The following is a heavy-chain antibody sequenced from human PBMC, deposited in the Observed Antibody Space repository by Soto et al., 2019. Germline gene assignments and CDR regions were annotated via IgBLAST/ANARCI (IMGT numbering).Heavy chain of an antibody. CDR2: ISSSGSTI. V-gene: IGHV3-11*01. CDR3: ARVRYSSSPSPLYYYYYYMDV. D-gene: IGHD6-6*01. Sequence: QVQLVESGGGLVKPGGSLRLSCAASGFTFSDYYMSWIRQAPGKGLEWVSYISSSGSTIYYADSVKGRFTISRDNAKNSLYLQMNSLRAEDTAVYYCARVRYSSSPSPLYYYYYYMDVCGKGTTVTVSS. CDR1: GFTFSDYY. J-gene: IGHJ6*03.